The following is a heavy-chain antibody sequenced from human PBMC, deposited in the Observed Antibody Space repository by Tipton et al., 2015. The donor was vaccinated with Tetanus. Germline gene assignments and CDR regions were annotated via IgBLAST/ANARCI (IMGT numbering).Heavy chain of an antibody. J-gene: IGHJ6*02. Sequence: SLRLSCAVSGFTFEDYAMHWVRQAPGRGLEWVSGISWNSGSIGYADSVKGRFTISRDNAKNSLYLQMNSLRPDDTALYYCAKAPFCSGGSCYFYYGLDVWGQGTTVTVSS. D-gene: IGHD2-15*01. CDR3: AKAPFCSGGSCYFYYGLDV. V-gene: IGHV3-9*01. CDR1: GFTFEDYA. CDR2: ISWNSGSI.